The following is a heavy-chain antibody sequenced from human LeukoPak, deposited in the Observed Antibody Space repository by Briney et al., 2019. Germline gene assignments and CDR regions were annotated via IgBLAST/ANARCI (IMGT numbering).Heavy chain of an antibody. CDR1: GFTFSSYS. CDR3: ARAGGYRGYAKRDFDY. V-gene: IGHV3-48*04. CDR2: ISSSSSTI. D-gene: IGHD5-12*01. J-gene: IGHJ4*02. Sequence: PGGSLRLSCAASGFTFSSYSMNWVRQAPGKGLEWVSYISSSSSTIYYADSVKGRFTISRDNAKNSLYLQMNSLRAEDTAVYYCARAGGYRGYAKRDFDYWGQGTLVTVSS.